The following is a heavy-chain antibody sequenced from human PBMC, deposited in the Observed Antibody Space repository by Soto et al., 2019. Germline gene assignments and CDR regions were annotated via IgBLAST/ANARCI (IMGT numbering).Heavy chain of an antibody. V-gene: IGHV4-39*01. CDR2: IYYSGST. Sequence: SETLSLTCTVSGGSISSSSCYWGWIRQPPGKGLEWIGSIYYSGSTYYNPSLKSRVTISVVTSKNQFSLKLSSVTAADTAVYYCARTLDYDYIWGSYRPPPAFDIWGQGTMVTVSS. J-gene: IGHJ3*02. D-gene: IGHD3-16*02. CDR3: ARTLDYDYIWGSYRPPPAFDI. CDR1: GGSISSSSCY.